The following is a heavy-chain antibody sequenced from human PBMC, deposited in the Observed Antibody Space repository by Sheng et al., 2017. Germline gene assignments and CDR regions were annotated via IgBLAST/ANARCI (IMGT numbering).Heavy chain of an antibody. CDR2: ISTYNGHT. CDR3: ARTHVGYGDNSVY. D-gene: IGHD5-18*01. V-gene: IGHV1-18*01. CDR1: GYTFATYD. Sequence: QVLLVQSGAEMKKPGASVRVSCQASGYTFATYDITWVRQAPGQGLEWMGWISTYNGHTNYAPNVQGRVIMTIDTSTRTAYMELRSLTSEDTAVYYCARTHVGYGDNSVYWGQGTLVTVAS. J-gene: IGHJ4*02.